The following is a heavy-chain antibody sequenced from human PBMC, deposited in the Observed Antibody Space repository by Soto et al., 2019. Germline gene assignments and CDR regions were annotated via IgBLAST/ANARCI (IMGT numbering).Heavy chain of an antibody. Sequence: SVKVSGKASGYTFTYRYLHWVRQAPGQALEWMGWITPFNGNTNYAQKFQDRVTITRDRSMSTAYMELSSLRSEDTAMYYCARSYSNYAPDNHYYGMDVWGQGTTVTVSS. J-gene: IGHJ6*02. CDR2: ITPFNGNT. CDR1: GYTFTYRY. V-gene: IGHV1-45*02. CDR3: ARSYSNYAPDNHYYGMDV. D-gene: IGHD4-4*01.